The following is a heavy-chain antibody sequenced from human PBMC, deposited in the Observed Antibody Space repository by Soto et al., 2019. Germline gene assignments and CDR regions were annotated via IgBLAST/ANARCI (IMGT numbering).Heavy chain of an antibody. D-gene: IGHD3-16*01. Sequence: EVQLVESGGGLVQPGGSLRLSCAASGFTFSSYSMNWVRQAPGKGLEWVSYISSSSSTIYYADSVKGRFTISRDNAKNSLYLQMNSLRAEDTAVYYCARVWQFGGASLGFDYWGQGTLVTVSS. V-gene: IGHV3-48*01. CDR1: GFTFSSYS. CDR3: ARVWQFGGASLGFDY. CDR2: ISSSSSTI. J-gene: IGHJ4*02.